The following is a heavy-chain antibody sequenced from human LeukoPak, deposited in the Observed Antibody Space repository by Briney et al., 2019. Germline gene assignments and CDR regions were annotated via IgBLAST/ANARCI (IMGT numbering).Heavy chain of an antibody. J-gene: IGHJ6*02. CDR3: ARARSSSWYGDYYYGMDV. CDR2: TYYRSKWYN. CDR1: WDSVSSNSAA. V-gene: IGHV6-1*01. D-gene: IGHD6-19*01. Sequence: SQTLSLTCAISWDSVSSNSAAWNWIRQSPSRGLEWLGRTYYRSKWYNDYAVSVKSRITINPDTSKNQFSLQLNSVTPEDTAVYYCARARSSSWYGDYYYGMDVWGQGTTVTVSS.